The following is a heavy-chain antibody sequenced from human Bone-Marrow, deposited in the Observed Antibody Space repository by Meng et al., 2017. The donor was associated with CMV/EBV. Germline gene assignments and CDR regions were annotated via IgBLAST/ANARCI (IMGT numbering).Heavy chain of an antibody. Sequence: GESLKISCAASGFTFSSYGMHWVRQAPGKGLEWVAVIWYDGSNKYYADSVKGRFTISRDNSKNTLYLQMNSLRAEDTAVYYCAKDRGWGSYYFDYWGQRTLVTVSS. CDR3: AKDRGWGSYYFDY. J-gene: IGHJ4*02. CDR1: GFTFSSYG. CDR2: IWYDGSNK. D-gene: IGHD7-27*01. V-gene: IGHV3-33*06.